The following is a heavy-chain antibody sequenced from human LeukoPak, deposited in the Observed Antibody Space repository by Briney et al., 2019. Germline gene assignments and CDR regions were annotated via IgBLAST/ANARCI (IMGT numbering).Heavy chain of an antibody. V-gene: IGHV3-23*01. D-gene: IGHD3-10*01. Sequence: GGSLRLSCAASGFTFSTNAMTWVRQAPGKGLEWVSTIGGGGDTFYADSVRGRFAISRDNSKNTLYPQMNSLRGEDTAIYYCAKGRGSTLGAWHFDFWGQGTLVTVSS. CDR3: AKGRGSTLGAWHFDF. CDR1: GFTFSTNA. J-gene: IGHJ4*02. CDR2: IGGGGDT.